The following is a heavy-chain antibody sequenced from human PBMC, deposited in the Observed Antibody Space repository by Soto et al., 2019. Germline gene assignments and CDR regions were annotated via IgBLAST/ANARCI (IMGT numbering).Heavy chain of an antibody. CDR2: ISGSGAGT. D-gene: IGHD3-10*01. Sequence: EVQLLESGGGLVQPGGSLSLSCAASTFTFSNYAMNWVRQAPGKGLEWVSTISGSGAGTYYADSVKGRFTVSRENSKNTLYLQMNSLRAEDTAVYYCARDDMVRGIADAFDIWGQGTVVTVSS. CDR3: ARDDMVRGIADAFDI. J-gene: IGHJ3*02. CDR1: TFTFSNYA. V-gene: IGHV3-23*01.